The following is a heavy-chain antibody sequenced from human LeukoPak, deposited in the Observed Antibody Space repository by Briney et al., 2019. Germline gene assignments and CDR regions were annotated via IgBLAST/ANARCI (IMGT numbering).Heavy chain of an antibody. D-gene: IGHD3-22*01. Sequence: GGSLRLSCAASGFTFSNYWMHWVRQAPGKGLVWVSRFNSDGSVTTFADSAKGRFTISRDNAKNTLYLQMNSLRVEDTAVYCCARGPSLFDSSPRPLYWGQGTLVTVSS. V-gene: IGHV3-74*01. J-gene: IGHJ4*02. CDR2: FNSDGSVT. CDR3: ARGPSLFDSSPRPLY. CDR1: GFTFSNYW.